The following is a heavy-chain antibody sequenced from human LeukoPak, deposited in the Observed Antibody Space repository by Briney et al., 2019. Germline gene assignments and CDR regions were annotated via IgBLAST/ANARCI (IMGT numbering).Heavy chain of an antibody. Sequence: SETLSLTCAVYGGSFSGYYWSWVRQPPGKGLEWIGEINHSGSTNYNPPLKSRVTISVDTSKNQFSLKLSAVAAADTAVYYCARTYYGYFQHWGQGTLVTVSS. J-gene: IGHJ1*01. CDR1: GGSFSGYY. D-gene: IGHD4-17*01. V-gene: IGHV4-34*01. CDR2: INHSGST. CDR3: ARTYYGYFQH.